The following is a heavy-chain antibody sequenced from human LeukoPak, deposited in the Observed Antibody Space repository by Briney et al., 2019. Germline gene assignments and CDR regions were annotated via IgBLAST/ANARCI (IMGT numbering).Heavy chain of an antibody. Sequence: SETLSLTCTVSGGSISSYYWSWIRQPAGKGLEWIGRIYTSGSTNYNPSLKSRVTISVDTSKNQFSLKLSSVTVADTAVFYCARRPTYVWGSYRYLMYYFDYWGQGTLVTVSS. CDR3: ARRPTYVWGSYRYLMYYFDY. V-gene: IGHV4-4*07. CDR2: IYTSGST. J-gene: IGHJ4*02. D-gene: IGHD3-16*02. CDR1: GGSISSYY.